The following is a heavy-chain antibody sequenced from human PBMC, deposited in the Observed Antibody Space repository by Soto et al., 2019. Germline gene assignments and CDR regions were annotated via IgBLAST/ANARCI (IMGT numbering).Heavy chain of an antibody. Sequence: SETLSLTCPVSGCTISSYYWSWIRQPPGKGPEWIGYVYHSGTTKYNPSLESRVTISLDTSKNQFSLKLNSVTAADTAIYYCATRPPGNIWYGVFDYWSQGTLVTVSS. V-gene: IGHV4-59*01. D-gene: IGHD3-10*01. J-gene: IGHJ4*02. CDR2: VYHSGTT. CDR1: GCTISSYY. CDR3: ATRPPGNIWYGVFDY.